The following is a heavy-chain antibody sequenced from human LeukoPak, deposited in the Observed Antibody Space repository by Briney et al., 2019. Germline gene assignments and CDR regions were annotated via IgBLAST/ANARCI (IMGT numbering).Heavy chain of an antibody. V-gene: IGHV4-59*12. CDR3: ARDPTLVATEYYFDY. Sequence: PSETLSLTCTVSGGSISSYYWSWIRQPPGKGLEWIGYIYYSGSTNYNPSLKSRVTISVDTSKNQFSLKLSSVTAADTAVYYCARDPTLVATEYYFDYWGQGTLVTVSS. D-gene: IGHD5-12*01. CDR1: GGSISSYY. J-gene: IGHJ4*02. CDR2: IYYSGST.